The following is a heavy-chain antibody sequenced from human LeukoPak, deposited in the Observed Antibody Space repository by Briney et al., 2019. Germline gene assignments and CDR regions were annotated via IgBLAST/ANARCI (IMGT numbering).Heavy chain of an antibody. CDR1: GFTVITND. Sequence: GGSLRLSCAASGFTVITNDMTWVRQALGKGLEWVSVLYSDGNTKYADSVQGRFTISRDNSKNTLYLEMNSLSPDDTAVYYCARGVEPLAANTLAYWGQGTLVTVSS. J-gene: IGHJ4*02. V-gene: IGHV3-53*01. D-gene: IGHD1-14*01. CDR2: LYSDGNT. CDR3: ARGVEPLAANTLAY.